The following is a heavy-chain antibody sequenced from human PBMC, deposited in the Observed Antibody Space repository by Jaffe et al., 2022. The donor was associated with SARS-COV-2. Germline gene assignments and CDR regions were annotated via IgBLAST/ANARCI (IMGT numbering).Heavy chain of an antibody. CDR2: IGNGGNNM. D-gene: IGHD3-22*01. CDR3: ARDAYSGSSGYYSTRDYFDQ. V-gene: IGHV3-30-3*01. Sequence: QVQLVESGGGVVQPGRSLRLSCAASGFTFSTYAMHWVRQAPGKGLEWVAVIGNGGNNMYYTDSVKGRCTISRDNSKNALYLQMNSLRAEDTAVYYCARDAYSGSSGYYSTRDYFDQWGQGTLVTVSS. J-gene: IGHJ4*02. CDR1: GFTFSTYA.